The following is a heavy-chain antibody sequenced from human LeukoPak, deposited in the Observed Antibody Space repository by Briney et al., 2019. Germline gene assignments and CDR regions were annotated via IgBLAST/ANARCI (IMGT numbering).Heavy chain of an antibody. V-gene: IGHV3-21*01. Sequence: GGSLRLSCAASGFTFSSYGMHWVRQAPGKGLEWVSSISSSSNYIHYADSVKGRFTISRDNAKNTLFLQMNSLRAEDTAVYYCARDGLAAAADYWGQGTLVTVSS. CDR3: ARDGLAAAADY. CDR1: GFTFSSYG. D-gene: IGHD6-13*01. J-gene: IGHJ4*02. CDR2: ISSSSNYI.